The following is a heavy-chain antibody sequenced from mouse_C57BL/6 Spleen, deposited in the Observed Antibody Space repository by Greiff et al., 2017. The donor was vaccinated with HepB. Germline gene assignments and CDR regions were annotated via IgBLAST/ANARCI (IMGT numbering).Heavy chain of an antibody. CDR3: ARLLPYWYFDV. V-gene: IGHV14-2*01. D-gene: IGHD1-1*01. CDR1: GFNIKDYY. Sequence: EVQLQQSGAELVKPGASVKLSCTASGFNIKDYYMHWVKKRTEQGLEWIGRIDPEDGETKYAPKFQGKATITADTSSNTAYLQLSSLTSEDTAVYYCARLLPYWYFDVWGTGTTVTVSS. J-gene: IGHJ1*03. CDR2: IDPEDGET.